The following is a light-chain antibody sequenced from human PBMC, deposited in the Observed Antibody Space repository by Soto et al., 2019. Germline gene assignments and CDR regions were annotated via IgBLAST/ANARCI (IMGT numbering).Light chain of an antibody. Sequence: IQMTQFPSSLSASVGDRVTITCRAGQTVIRYLNWYQQKPGPAPNLLIYAVSNLQGGVPSRFSGSGSGTEFTLTISQLQAEDFGTYYCQQGYRTLFTFGPGTKVEIK. CDR3: QQGYRTLFT. CDR1: QTVIRY. J-gene: IGKJ3*01. CDR2: AVS. V-gene: IGKV1-39*01.